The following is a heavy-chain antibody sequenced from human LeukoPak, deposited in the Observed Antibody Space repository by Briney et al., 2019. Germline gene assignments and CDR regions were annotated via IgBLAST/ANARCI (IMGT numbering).Heavy chain of an antibody. CDR3: ARDGCDILTGHYICYFDY. CDR2: ISYDGSNK. CDR1: GFTFSSYA. D-gene: IGHD3-9*01. V-gene: IGHV3-30*04. Sequence: QPGRSLRLSCAASGFTFSSYAMHWVRQAPGKGLEWVAVISYDGSNKYYADSVKGRFTISRDNSKNTLYLQMNSLRAEDTAVYYCARDGCDILTGHYICYFDYWGQGTLVTVSS. J-gene: IGHJ4*02.